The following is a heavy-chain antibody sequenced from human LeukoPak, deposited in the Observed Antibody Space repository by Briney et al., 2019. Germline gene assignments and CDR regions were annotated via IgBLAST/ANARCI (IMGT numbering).Heavy chain of an antibody. J-gene: IGHJ3*01. CDR2: IYSGGDT. V-gene: IGHV3-66*02. Sequence: PGGSLRLSCAVSGSTVKGNYMSWARQAPGKWLEWVSVIYSGGDTYYADSVKGRFTISRDNSKNTVYLQMNNLRPEDTAVYYCARLDDSNSRRPENDASDVWGQGTTVTVSS. D-gene: IGHD3-22*01. CDR1: GSTVKGNY. CDR3: ARLDDSNSRRPENDASDV.